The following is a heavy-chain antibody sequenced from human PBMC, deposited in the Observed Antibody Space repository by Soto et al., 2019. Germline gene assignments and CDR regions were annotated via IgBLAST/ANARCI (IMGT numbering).Heavy chain of an antibody. CDR2: ISAYNGNT. V-gene: IGHV1-18*01. Sequence: ASVKVSCKASGYTFTSYGISWVRQAPGQGLEWMGWISAYNGNTNDAQKLQGRVTMTTDTSTSTAYMELRSLRSDDTAVYYCAREVPYDSSGYYYAFDIWGQGTMVTVSS. CDR3: AREVPYDSSGYYYAFDI. J-gene: IGHJ3*02. D-gene: IGHD3-22*01. CDR1: GYTFTSYG.